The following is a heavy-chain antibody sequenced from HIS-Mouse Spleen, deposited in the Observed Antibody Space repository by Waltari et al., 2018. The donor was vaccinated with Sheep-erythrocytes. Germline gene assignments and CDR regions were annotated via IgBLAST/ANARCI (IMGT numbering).Heavy chain of an antibody. J-gene: IGHJ6*02. Sequence: ADSVKGRFTISRDNAKNSLYLQMNSLRAEDTALYYCAKDIGTGLSYGMDVWGQGTTVTVSS. CDR3: AKDIGTGLSYGMDV. D-gene: IGHD1-1*01. V-gene: IGHV3-9*01.